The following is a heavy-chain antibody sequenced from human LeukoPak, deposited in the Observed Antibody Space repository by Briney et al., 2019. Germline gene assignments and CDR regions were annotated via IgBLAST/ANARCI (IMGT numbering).Heavy chain of an antibody. J-gene: IGHJ4*02. CDR1: GGSISSGSYY. CDR3: ARQGIYFGSGPFDS. CDR2: IYTSGST. Sequence: PSETLSLTCTVSGGSISSGSYYWSWIRQPAGKGLEWIGRIYTSGSTNYNPSLKSRVTISVDTSKNQFSLKLSSVTAADTAIYYCARQGIYFGSGPFDSWGQGTLVTVSS. V-gene: IGHV4-61*02. D-gene: IGHD3-10*01.